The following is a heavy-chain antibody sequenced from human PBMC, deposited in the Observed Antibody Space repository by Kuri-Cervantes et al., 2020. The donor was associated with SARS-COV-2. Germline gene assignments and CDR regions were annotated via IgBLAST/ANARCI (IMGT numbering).Heavy chain of an antibody. J-gene: IGHJ4*02. CDR1: GGAISTYY. CDR3: ARARATRPFNYFDL. CDR2: IYYSGNT. Sequence: SETLSLTCTVSGGAISTYYRTWIRQPQGKGLEWIWYIYYSGNTNYNTSLKSRVTISVDTSKYQFALNLSPVTAADTAIYYCARARATRPFNYFDLWGQGTLVTVSS. V-gene: IGHV4-59*01. D-gene: IGHD6-6*01.